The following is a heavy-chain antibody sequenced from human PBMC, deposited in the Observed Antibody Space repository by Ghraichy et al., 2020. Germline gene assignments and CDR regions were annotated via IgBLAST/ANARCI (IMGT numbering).Heavy chain of an antibody. CDR1: GYTLTELS. J-gene: IGHJ4*02. CDR2: FDPEDGET. Sequence: ASVKVSCKVSGYTLTELSMHWVRQAPGKGLEWMGGFDPEDGETIYAQKFQGRVTMTEDTSTDTAYMELSSLRSEDTAVYYCATDPFDPHETTRDYWGQGTLVTVSS. V-gene: IGHV1-24*01. D-gene: IGHD1-1*01. CDR3: ATDPFDPHETTRDY.